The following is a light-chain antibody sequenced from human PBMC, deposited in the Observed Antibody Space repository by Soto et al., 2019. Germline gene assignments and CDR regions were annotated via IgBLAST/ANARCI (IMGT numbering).Light chain of an antibody. CDR3: SSYTSSSTLV. CDR2: EVS. Sequence: QSALTQPASVSGSPGQSITISCTGTSNDVGGYNYVSWYQQHPGKAPKLMIYEVSNRPSGVSNRFSGSKSGNTASLTISGLQAEDEADYYCSSYTSSSTLVFVGGTKVTVL. CDR1: SNDVGGYNY. J-gene: IGLJ3*02. V-gene: IGLV2-14*01.